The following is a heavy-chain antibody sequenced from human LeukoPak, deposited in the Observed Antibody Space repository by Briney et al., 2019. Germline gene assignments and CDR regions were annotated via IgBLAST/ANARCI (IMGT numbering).Heavy chain of an antibody. CDR3: ASYDSNGYYIAY. V-gene: IGHV6-1*01. CDR2: TYYRSKWYY. J-gene: IGHJ4*02. D-gene: IGHD3-22*01. Sequence: SQTPSLTCAISGDSGAWNWIRQSPSRGLEWLGRTYYRSKWYYHYAVSVKSRITINPDTSKNQFSLQLKSVTPEDTAVYYCASYDSNGYYIAYWGQGTLVTVSS. CDR1: GDSGA.